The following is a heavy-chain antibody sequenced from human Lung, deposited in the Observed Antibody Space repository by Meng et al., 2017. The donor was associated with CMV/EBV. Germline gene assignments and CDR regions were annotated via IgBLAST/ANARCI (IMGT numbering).Heavy chain of an antibody. V-gene: IGHV4-59*01. J-gene: IGHJ6*02. CDR1: GGSISSYY. CDR2: IYYSGST. CDR3: ARVSGYYYYGMDF. D-gene: IGHD3-3*01. Sequence: SETLSLXCTVSGGSISSYYWSWIRQPPGKGLEWIGYIYYSGSTNYNPSLKSRVTISVDTSKNQFSLKLSSVTAADTAVYYCARVSGYYYYGMDFWGQGTAVTVSS.